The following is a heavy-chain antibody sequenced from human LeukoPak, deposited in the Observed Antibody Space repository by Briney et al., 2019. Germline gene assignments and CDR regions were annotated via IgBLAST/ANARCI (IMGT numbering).Heavy chain of an antibody. D-gene: IGHD5-24*01. V-gene: IGHV1-2*02. CDR1: GYTFTGYY. CDR3: ARDVGVEMGIWFDP. CDR2: INPNSGGT. Sequence: ASVKVSCKASGYTFTGYYMHWVRQAPGQGLEWMGWINPNSGGTNYAQKFQGGVTMTRDTSISTAYMELSRLRSDDTAVYYCARDVGVEMGIWFDPWGQGTLVTVSS. J-gene: IGHJ5*02.